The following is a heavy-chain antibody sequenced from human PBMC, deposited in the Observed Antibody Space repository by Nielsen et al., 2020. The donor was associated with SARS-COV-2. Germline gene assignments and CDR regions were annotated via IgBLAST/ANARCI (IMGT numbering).Heavy chain of an antibody. CDR1: GGSISSSSYY. CDR3: ARTLWFGELFFDY. V-gene: IGHV4-39*07. Sequence: SETLSLTCTVSGGSISSSSYYWGWIRQPPGKGLEWIGSIYYSGSTYYNPSLKSRVTISVDTSKNQFSLKLSSVTAADTAVYYCARTLWFGELFFDYWGQGTLVTVSS. J-gene: IGHJ4*02. D-gene: IGHD3-10*01. CDR2: IYYSGST.